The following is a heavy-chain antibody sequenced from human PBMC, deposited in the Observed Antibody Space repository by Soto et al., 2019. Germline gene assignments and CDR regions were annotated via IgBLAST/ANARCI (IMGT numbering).Heavy chain of an antibody. J-gene: IGHJ6*03. D-gene: IGHD6-6*01. CDR3: ARRARPDFYYMDV. Sequence: SGGSLRLSCAASGFTRSGDAMDWVRQAPGKGLEYVSGISSNGVGTYYANSVQGRFTISRDNSKNTVYLQMGSLRPEDMAVYYCARRARPDFYYMDVWGKGTTVTVSS. CDR1: GFTRSGDA. V-gene: IGHV3-64*01. CDR2: ISSNGVGT.